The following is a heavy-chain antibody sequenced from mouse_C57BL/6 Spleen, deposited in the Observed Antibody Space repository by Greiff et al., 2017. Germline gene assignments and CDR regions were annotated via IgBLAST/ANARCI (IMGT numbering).Heavy chain of an antibody. V-gene: IGHV5-6*01. CDR1: GFTFSSYG. D-gene: IGHD2-3*01. CDR2: ISSGGSYT. J-gene: IGHJ2*01. Sequence: EVMLVESGGDLVKPGGSLKLSCAASGFTFSSYGMSWVRQTPDKRLEWVATISSGGSYTYYPDSVKGRFTISRDNAKNTLYLQMSSLKSEDTAMYYCERIYDGADYWGQGTTLTVSS. CDR3: ERIYDGADY.